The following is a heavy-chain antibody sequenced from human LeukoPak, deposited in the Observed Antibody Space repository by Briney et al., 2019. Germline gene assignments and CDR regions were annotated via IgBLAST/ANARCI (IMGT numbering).Heavy chain of an antibody. CDR3: ARPYSGRFDY. Sequence: SETLSLTCAVSGYSISSGYYCGWIRQPPGKGLEWIGSIYHSGSTYYNPSLKSRVTISVDTSKNQFSLKLSSVTAADTAVYYCARPYSGRFDYWGQGTLVTVSS. CDR1: GYSISSGYY. D-gene: IGHD1-26*01. V-gene: IGHV4-38-2*01. J-gene: IGHJ4*02. CDR2: IYHSGST.